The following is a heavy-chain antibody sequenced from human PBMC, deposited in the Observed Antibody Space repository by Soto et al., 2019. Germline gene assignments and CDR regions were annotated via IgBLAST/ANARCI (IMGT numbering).Heavy chain of an antibody. D-gene: IGHD3-10*01. CDR2: INPNSGGT. V-gene: IGHV1-2*04. CDR1: GYTFTGHY. CDR3: ARQSEYYSASGRAAPRNGMDV. J-gene: IGHJ6*02. Sequence: ASVKVSCKASGYTFTGHYMHWVRQAPGQGLEWMGWINPNSGGTNYAQKFQGWVTMTRDTSISTAYMELSRLRSDDTAVYYCARQSEYYSASGRAAPRNGMDVWGQGSTVTVSS.